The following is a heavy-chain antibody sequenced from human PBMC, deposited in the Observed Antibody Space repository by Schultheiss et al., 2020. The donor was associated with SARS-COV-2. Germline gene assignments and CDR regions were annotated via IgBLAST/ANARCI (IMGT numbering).Heavy chain of an antibody. CDR3: ARGPRFDP. CDR2: IYHSGST. J-gene: IGHJ5*02. Sequence: SETLSLTCAVSGYSISSGYYWGWIRQPPGKGLEWIGSIYHSGSTNYNPSLKSRVTISVDTSKNQFSLKLSSVTAADTAVYYCARGPRFDPWGQGTLVTVSS. CDR1: GYSISSGYY. V-gene: IGHV4-38-2*01.